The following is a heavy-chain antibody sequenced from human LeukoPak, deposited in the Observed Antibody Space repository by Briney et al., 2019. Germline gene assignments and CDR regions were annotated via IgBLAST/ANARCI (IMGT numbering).Heavy chain of an antibody. D-gene: IGHD7-27*01. J-gene: IGHJ6*02. V-gene: IGHV3-23*01. CDR2: ISGSGGST. CDR1: GFTFSSYA. CDR3: ARTNWDGYYYYGMDV. Sequence: GGSLRLSCAASGFTFSSYAMSWVRQAPGKGLEWVSAISGSGGSTYYADSVKGRFTISRDNSKNTLYLQMNSLRAEDTAVYYCARTNWDGYYYYGMDVWGQGTTVTVSS.